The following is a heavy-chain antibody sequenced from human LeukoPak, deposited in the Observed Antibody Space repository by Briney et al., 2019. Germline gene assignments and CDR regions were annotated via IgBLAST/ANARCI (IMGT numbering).Heavy chain of an antibody. V-gene: IGHV1-69*05. CDR3: ARASFQGGYKDDAFDI. J-gene: IGHJ3*02. D-gene: IGHD5-24*01. CDR1: GGTFSSYA. Sequence: SVKVSCKASGGTFSSYAISWVRQAPGQGLEWMGGIIPIFGTANYAQKFQGRVTITTDGSTSTAYMELSSLRSEDTAVYYCARASFQGGYKDDAFDIWGQGTMVTVSS. CDR2: IIPIFGTA.